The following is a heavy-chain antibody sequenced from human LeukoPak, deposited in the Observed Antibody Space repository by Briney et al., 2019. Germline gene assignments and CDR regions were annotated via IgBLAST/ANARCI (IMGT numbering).Heavy chain of an antibody. CDR2: IRYDGSNK. Sequence: PGGSLRLSCAASGFTFSSYSMHWVRQAPGKGLEWVAFIRYDGSNKYYADSVKGRFTISRDNSKNTLYLQMNSLRAEDTAVYYCAAHYSSDWYVVDYWGQGTLVTVSS. CDR1: GFTFSSYS. V-gene: IGHV3-30*02. D-gene: IGHD6-19*01. J-gene: IGHJ4*02. CDR3: AAHYSSDWYVVDY.